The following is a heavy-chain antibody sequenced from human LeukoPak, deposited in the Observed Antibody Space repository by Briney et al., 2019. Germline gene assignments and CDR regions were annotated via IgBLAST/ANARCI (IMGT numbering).Heavy chain of an antibody. CDR2: IYYSGST. CDR3: ARGYCGGDCYVYYYYGMDV. V-gene: IGHV4-30-4*01. J-gene: IGHJ6*02. D-gene: IGHD2-21*02. Sequence: SETLSLTCTVSGGSISSGDYYWSWIRQPPGKGLEWIVYIYYSGSTYYNPSLKSRVTISVDTSKNQFSLKLSSVTAADTAVYYCARGYCGGDCYVYYYYGMDVWGQGTTVTVSS. CDR1: GGSISSGDYY.